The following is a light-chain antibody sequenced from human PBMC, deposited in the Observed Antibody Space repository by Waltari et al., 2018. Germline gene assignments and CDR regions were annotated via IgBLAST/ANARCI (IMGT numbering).Light chain of an antibody. Sequence: SYVLTQPPSVSVAPGKTARITCGGNNIGSKSVHCYQQKPGQAPVLVIYYDSDRPSGIPERFSGSNSGNTATLTISRVEAGDEADYYCQVWDSSSDLYVFGTGTKVTVL. J-gene: IGLJ1*01. CDR1: NIGSKS. CDR3: QVWDSSSDLYV. V-gene: IGLV3-21*04. CDR2: YDS.